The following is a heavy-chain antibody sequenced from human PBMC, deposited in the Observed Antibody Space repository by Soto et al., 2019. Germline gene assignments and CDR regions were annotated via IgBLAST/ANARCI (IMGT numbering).Heavy chain of an antibody. D-gene: IGHD2-15*01. V-gene: IGHV5-10-1*01. CDR3: ARARGSYFDY. Sequence: KVSCKASGYTFTSYWISWVRQMPGKGLEWMGRIDPSDSYTNYSPSFQGHVTISADKSISTAYLQWSSLKASDTAMYYCARARGSYFDYWGQGTLVTVSS. J-gene: IGHJ4*02. CDR1: GYTFTSYW. CDR2: IDPSDSYT.